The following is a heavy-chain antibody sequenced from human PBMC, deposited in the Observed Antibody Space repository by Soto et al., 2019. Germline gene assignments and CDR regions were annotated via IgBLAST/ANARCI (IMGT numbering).Heavy chain of an antibody. Sequence: GESLKISCKASGYRFSNYYIGWVRQTPGQGLEWMAIIYPGDSDTKYSSSFQGQVTISADKSISTAYLQWSSLRASDTAMYYCARLKDELLWPNWFDPWGQGTLVTVSS. CDR3: ARLKDELLWPNWFDP. CDR2: IYPGDSDT. J-gene: IGHJ5*02. V-gene: IGHV5-51*01. CDR1: GYRFSNYY. D-gene: IGHD3-10*01.